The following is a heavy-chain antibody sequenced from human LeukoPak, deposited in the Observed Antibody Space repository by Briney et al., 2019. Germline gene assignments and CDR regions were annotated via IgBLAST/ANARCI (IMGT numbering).Heavy chain of an antibody. J-gene: IGHJ4*02. CDR2: IYYSGST. V-gene: IGHV4-34*01. CDR1: GGSFSGYY. D-gene: IGHD6-19*01. Sequence: SETLSLTCAVYGGSFSGYYWSWIRQPPGKGLEWIGSIYYSGSTYYNPSLKSRVTISVDTSKNQFSLKLSSVTAADTAVYYCASPRKYSSGWRIDYWGQGTLVTVSS. CDR3: ASPRKYSSGWRIDY.